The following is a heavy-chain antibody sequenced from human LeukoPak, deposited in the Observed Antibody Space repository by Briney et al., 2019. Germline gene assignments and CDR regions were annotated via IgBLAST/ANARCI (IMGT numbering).Heavy chain of an antibody. Sequence: GGSLRLSCSMSGFTLSHYAMSWVRQAPGKGLEWVSTIDGGGGSTDYIDSVKGRFTISRDNTKNTLYLQMDSLGAEDTAVYYCAKGHRYCTSGNCNSAVDYWGQGTLVTVSS. CDR2: IDGGGGST. J-gene: IGHJ4*02. D-gene: IGHD2-15*01. CDR3: AKGHRYCTSGNCNSAVDY. CDR1: GFTLSHYA. V-gene: IGHV3-23*01.